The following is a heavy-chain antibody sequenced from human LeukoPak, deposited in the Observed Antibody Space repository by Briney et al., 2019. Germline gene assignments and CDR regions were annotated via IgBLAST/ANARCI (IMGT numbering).Heavy chain of an antibody. V-gene: IGHV4-34*01. D-gene: IGHD1-14*01. J-gene: IGHJ6*02. CDR1: GGSFSGYY. CDR3: ARGAMVKEPNYYYYGMDV. Sequence: SETLSLTCAVYGGSFSGYYWSWIRQPPGKGLEWIGEINHSGSTNYNPSLKSRVTISVDTSKNQFSLKLSSVTAADTAVYYCARGAMVKEPNYYYYGMDVWGQGTTVTVSS. CDR2: INHSGST.